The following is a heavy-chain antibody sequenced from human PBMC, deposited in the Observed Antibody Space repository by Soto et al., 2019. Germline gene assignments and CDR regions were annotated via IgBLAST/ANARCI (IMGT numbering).Heavy chain of an antibody. CDR1: GYTFTSYG. CDR2: ISAYNANT. V-gene: IGHV1-18*01. Sequence: ASVKVSCKASGYTFTSYGLSWVRQAPGQGLEWMGWISAYNANTNYAQKLQGRVTMTTDTSTSTAYMELRSLRSDDTAVYYCARGEGYSGGSWIWYFDYWGQGTLVTVSS. J-gene: IGHJ4*02. CDR3: ARGEGYSGGSWIWYFDY. D-gene: IGHD6-19*01.